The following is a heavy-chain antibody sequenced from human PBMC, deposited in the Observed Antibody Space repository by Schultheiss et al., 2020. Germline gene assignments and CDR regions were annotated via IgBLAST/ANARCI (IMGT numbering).Heavy chain of an antibody. J-gene: IGHJ4*02. CDR1: GFTFSSYS. Sequence: GSLRLSCAASGFTFSSYSMNWVRQAPGKGLEWVSSISSSSSYIYYADSVKGRFTISRDNAKNSLYLQMNSLRAEDTAVYYCARDADSYGSDYWGQGTLVTVSS. CDR2: ISSSSSYI. V-gene: IGHV3-21*01. D-gene: IGHD5-18*01. CDR3: ARDADSYGSDY.